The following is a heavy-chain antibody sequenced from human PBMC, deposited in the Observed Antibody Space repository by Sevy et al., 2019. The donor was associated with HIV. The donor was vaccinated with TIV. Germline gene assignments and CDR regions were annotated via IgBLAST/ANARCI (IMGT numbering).Heavy chain of an antibody. J-gene: IGHJ4*02. D-gene: IGHD3-22*01. V-gene: IGHV3-30-3*01. Sequence: GGSLRLSCAASGFTFSSYAMHWVRQAPGKGLEWVAVISYDGSNKYYADSVKDRFTISRDNSKNTLYLQMNSLRAEDTAVYYCAGYYDSSGYYAPFDYWGQGTLVTVSS. CDR3: AGYYDSSGYYAPFDY. CDR2: ISYDGSNK. CDR1: GFTFSSYA.